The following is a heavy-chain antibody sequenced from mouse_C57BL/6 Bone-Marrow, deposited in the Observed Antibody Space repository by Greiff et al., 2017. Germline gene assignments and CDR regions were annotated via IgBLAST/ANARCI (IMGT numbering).Heavy chain of an antibody. Sequence: EVQLVQPGGGLVQPGGSLSLSCAASGFTFTDYYMHWVRQPPGQALEWLGFIRNKANGYTTEYSASVKGRFTISRDNSQNILYLKMNALGADDSATYYCARCCCRFDYWGQGTTLTVSS. CDR3: ARCCCRFDY. V-gene: IGHV7-3*01. J-gene: IGHJ2*01. D-gene: IGHD6-1*01. CDR1: GFTFTDYY. CDR2: IRNKANGYTT.